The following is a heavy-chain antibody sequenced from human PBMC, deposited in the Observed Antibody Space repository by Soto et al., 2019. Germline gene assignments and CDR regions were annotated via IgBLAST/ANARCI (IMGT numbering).Heavy chain of an antibody. CDR2: ISYDGSNK. V-gene: IGHV3-30*18. J-gene: IGHJ4*02. Sequence: GGSLRLSCAASGFTFSSYGMHWVRQAPGKGLEWVAVISYDGSNKYYADSVKGRFTISRDNSKNTLYLQMNSLRAEDTAVYYCAKDVCGGDCYNFDYWGQGTLVTVSS. D-gene: IGHD2-21*02. CDR3: AKDVCGGDCYNFDY. CDR1: GFTFSSYG.